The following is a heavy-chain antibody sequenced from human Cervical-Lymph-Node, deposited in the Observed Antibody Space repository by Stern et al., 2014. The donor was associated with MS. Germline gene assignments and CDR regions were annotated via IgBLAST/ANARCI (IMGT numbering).Heavy chain of an antibody. Sequence: QLQLQESGPGLVKPSQTLSLTCTVSGGSISSGSHYWSWIRQPAGKGLEWVGRIYSTGRVDYNPSFKGRVTMSVDTSKDQFPLELRPVTAADTAMYYCAREWIYEVSWFDSWGQGSLVIVSS. J-gene: IGHJ5*01. CDR2: IYSTGRV. CDR3: AREWIYEVSWFDS. V-gene: IGHV4-61*02. CDR1: GGSISSGSHY. D-gene: IGHD5/OR15-5a*01.